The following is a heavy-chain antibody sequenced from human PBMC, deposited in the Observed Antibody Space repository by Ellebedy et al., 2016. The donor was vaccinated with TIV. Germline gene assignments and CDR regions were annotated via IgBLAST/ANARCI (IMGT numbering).Heavy chain of an antibody. J-gene: IGHJ5*02. CDR1: GFTFSSYS. CDR2: ISSSSNTI. Sequence: GESLKISXAASGFTFSSYSMNWVRQAPGKGLEWVSYISSSSNTIYYADSVKGRFTISRDNAKNSLYLQMNSLRDEDTAVYYCARDYRRRGWFNPWGQGTLVTVSS. V-gene: IGHV3-48*02. CDR3: ARDYRRRGWFNP.